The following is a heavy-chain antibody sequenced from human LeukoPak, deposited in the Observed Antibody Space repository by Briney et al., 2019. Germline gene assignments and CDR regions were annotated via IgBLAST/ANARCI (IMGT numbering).Heavy chain of an antibody. CDR2: ISSSSSYI. D-gene: IGHD7-27*01. J-gene: IGHJ4*02. CDR3: ARDYGDSAPDY. Sequence: GGSLRLSCVVSGITFSGYSMIWVRQAPGKGLEWVSSISSSSSYIYYADSVRGRFTISRDNAKNSLYLQMNSLRAEDTAVFYCARDYGDSAPDYWGQGTLVTVSS. V-gene: IGHV3-21*01. CDR1: GITFSGYS.